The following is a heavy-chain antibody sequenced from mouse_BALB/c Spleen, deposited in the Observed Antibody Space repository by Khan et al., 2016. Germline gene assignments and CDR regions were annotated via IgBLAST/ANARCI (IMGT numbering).Heavy chain of an antibody. CDR3: ASYYDYDGGLAY. V-gene: IGHV2-6-7*01. CDR2: IWGDGST. CDR1: GFSITGFA. J-gene: IGHJ3*01. D-gene: IGHD2-4*01. Sequence: QMQLEESGPGLVAPSQSLSITCTVSGFSITGFAVNWVRQPPGKGLEWLGVIWGDGSTDYDSALKSRLSISKDDSKSQVFLKMNSLQTDDTARYYCASYYDYDGGLAYWGQGTLVTVSA.